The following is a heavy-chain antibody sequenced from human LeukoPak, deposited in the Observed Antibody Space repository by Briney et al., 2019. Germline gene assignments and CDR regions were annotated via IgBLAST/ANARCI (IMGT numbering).Heavy chain of an antibody. V-gene: IGHV1-2*02. CDR2: INPNSGGT. D-gene: IGHD5-18*01. J-gene: IGHJ4*02. Sequence: GASVKVSCKASGYTFTGYYMHWVRQAPGQGLEWMGWINPNSGGTNYAQKFQGRVTMTGDTSISTAYMELSRLRSDDTAVYYCARDRYSYGFSDDYWGQGTLVTVSS. CDR1: GYTFTGYY. CDR3: ARDRYSYGFSDDY.